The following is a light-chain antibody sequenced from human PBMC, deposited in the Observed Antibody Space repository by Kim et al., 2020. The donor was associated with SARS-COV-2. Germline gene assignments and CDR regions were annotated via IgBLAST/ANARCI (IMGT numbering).Light chain of an antibody. CDR2: STN. J-gene: IGLJ2*01. CDR3: LLYLPTGTVV. Sequence: QTVVTQEPSLSVSPGGTVTLTCALNSGSVSITNFPSWYQQAPGQAPRTLIYSTNYRSSGVPDRFSGSIVANKAVLTITGAQADDESVYYCLLYLPTGTVVFGGGTKLTVL. V-gene: IGLV8-61*01. CDR1: SGSVSITNF.